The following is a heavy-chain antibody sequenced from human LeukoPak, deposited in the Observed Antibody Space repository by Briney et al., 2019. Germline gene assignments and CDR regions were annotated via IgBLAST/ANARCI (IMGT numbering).Heavy chain of an antibody. CDR1: GGSISSGGYY. J-gene: IGHJ6*03. Sequence: SQTLSLTCTVSGGSISSGGYYWSWIRQHPGKGLEWIGYIYYSGSTYYNPSLKSRVTISVDTSKNQFSLKLSSVTAADTAVYYCASHVSGDYYYYMGVWGKGTTVTVSS. V-gene: IGHV4-31*03. CDR3: ASHVSGDYYYYMGV. D-gene: IGHD3-16*01. CDR2: IYYSGST.